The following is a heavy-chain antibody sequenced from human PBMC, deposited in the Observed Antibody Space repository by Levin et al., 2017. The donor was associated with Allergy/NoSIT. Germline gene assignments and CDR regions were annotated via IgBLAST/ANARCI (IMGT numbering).Heavy chain of an antibody. V-gene: IGHV3-30-3*01. CDR3: ARGVLLWFGELRVNPKSFSAFDI. CDR2: ISYDGSNK. D-gene: IGHD3-10*01. CDR1: GFTFSSYA. J-gene: IGHJ3*02. Sequence: PGGSLRLSCAASGFTFSSYAMHWVRQAPGKGLEWVAVISYDGSNKYYADSVKGRFTISRDNSKNTLYLQMNSLRAEDTAVYYCARGVLLWFGELRVNPKSFSAFDIWGQGTMVTVSS.